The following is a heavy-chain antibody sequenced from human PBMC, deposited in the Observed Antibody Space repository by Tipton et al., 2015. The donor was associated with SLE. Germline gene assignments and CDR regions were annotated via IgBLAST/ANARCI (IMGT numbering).Heavy chain of an antibody. CDR2: IYYTGST. CDR1: GGSFSSETYL. V-gene: IGHV4-39*07. J-gene: IGHJ3*02. D-gene: IGHD3-3*01. CDR3: ARDQDDFWSSFDAFDI. Sequence: TLSLTCTVSGGSFSSETYLWGWIRQPPGKGLEWIGDIYYTGSTYYNPSLKSRVTISIDTSKNQFSLKLTSVTAADTAVYYCARDQDDFWSSFDAFDIWGLGTMVTVSS.